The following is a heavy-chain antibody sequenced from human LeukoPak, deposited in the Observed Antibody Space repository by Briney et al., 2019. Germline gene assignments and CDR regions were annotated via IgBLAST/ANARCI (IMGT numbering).Heavy chain of an antibody. D-gene: IGHD3/OR15-3a*01. Sequence: GGSLRLSCAASGFTFHNYAMSWVRQAPGKGLEWVSSVSGSGSSTYYADSVKGRFTISRDNSKNTLYLQMNSLRAEDTAVYYCAKARGWTGDFDYWGQGTLVTVSS. J-gene: IGHJ4*02. V-gene: IGHV3-23*01. CDR2: VSGSGSST. CDR1: GFTFHNYA. CDR3: AKARGWTGDFDY.